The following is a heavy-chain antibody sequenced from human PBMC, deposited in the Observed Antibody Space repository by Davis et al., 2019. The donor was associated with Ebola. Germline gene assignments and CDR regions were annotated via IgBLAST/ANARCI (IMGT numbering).Heavy chain of an antibody. Sequence: GESLKISCAASGFTFSNYEMNWVRQAPGKGLEWVSYIYSGTNTYYADSVKGRFTMSRDNAKNLLYLHMDSLRAEDTAVYYCAREMPHCGGDCRDLWGQGTLVTVSS. CDR1: GFTFSNYE. V-gene: IGHV3-48*03. CDR2: IYSGTNT. CDR3: AREMPHCGGDCRDL. J-gene: IGHJ5*02. D-gene: IGHD2-21*01.